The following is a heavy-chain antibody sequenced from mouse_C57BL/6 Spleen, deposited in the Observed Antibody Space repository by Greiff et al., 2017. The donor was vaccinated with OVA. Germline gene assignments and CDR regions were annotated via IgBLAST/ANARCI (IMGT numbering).Heavy chain of an antibody. Sequence: QVQLQQPGAELVKPGASVKLSCKASGYTFTSYWMHWVKQRPGQGLEWIGMIHPNSGSTNYNEKFKSKATLTVAKSSSTAYMQLSSLTSEDSAVYYCARRYYGSSYGYFDVWGTGTTVTVSS. CDR3: ARRYYGSSYGYFDV. D-gene: IGHD1-1*01. CDR2: IHPNSGST. V-gene: IGHV1-64*01. J-gene: IGHJ1*03. CDR1: GYTFTSYW.